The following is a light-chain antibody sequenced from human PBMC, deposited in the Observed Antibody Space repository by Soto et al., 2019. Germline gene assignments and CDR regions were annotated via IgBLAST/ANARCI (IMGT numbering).Light chain of an antibody. Sequence: DIPMSQSPSTLSSSGGDRVTISCRASQSISSWLAWYQQKPGKAPKLLIYDASSLESGVPSRFSGSGSGTEFTLTISSLQPDDFATYYCQQYNSYPITFGQGTRLEI. J-gene: IGKJ5*01. CDR1: QSISSW. CDR3: QQYNSYPIT. V-gene: IGKV1-5*01. CDR2: DAS.